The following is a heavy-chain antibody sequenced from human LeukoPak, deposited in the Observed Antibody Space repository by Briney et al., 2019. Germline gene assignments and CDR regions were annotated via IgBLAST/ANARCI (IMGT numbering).Heavy chain of an antibody. Sequence: ASVKVSCKASGYTFIRYGISWVRQAPGQGLEWMGWISAYNGNTNYAQRLQGRVTMTTDTSTSTAYMELRSLRSDDTAVYYCARDRDYGDYNTQDLFVYWGQGTLVTVSS. D-gene: IGHD4-17*01. CDR2: ISAYNGNT. CDR3: ARDRDYGDYNTQDLFVY. V-gene: IGHV1-18*01. CDR1: GYTFIRYG. J-gene: IGHJ4*02.